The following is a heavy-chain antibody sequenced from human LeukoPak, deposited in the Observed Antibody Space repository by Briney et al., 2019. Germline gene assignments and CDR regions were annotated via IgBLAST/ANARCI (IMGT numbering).Heavy chain of an antibody. J-gene: IGHJ4*02. CDR3: ARYHTALNY. CDR1: GFSVSSDY. D-gene: IGHD5-18*01. CDR2: IYSGGST. Sequence: PGGSLRLSCAASGFSVSSDYMTWVRQAPGKGPEWVSVIYSGGSTYYADSVKGRFTISRDNSKNTLYLQMNNLRVEDTAVYFCARYHTALNYWGQGTLVTVSS. V-gene: IGHV3-53*01.